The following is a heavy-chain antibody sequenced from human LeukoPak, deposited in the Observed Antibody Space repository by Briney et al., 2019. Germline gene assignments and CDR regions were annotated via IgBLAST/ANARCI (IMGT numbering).Heavy chain of an antibody. D-gene: IGHD4-23*01. Sequence: ASVKVSCKAYGDTFTVYYLHWVRQAPGQGLEWMGWSSPNSGATEYAQKFQDRVTMTRDTSINTAYMALSRLRSDDTAVYYCARFSVGGRSDFDYWGQGTLVTVPS. CDR3: ARFSVGGRSDFDY. V-gene: IGHV1-2*02. CDR2: SSPNSGAT. J-gene: IGHJ4*02. CDR1: GDTFTVYY.